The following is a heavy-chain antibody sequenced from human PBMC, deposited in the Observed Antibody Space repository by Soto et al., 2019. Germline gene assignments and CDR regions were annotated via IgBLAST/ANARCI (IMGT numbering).Heavy chain of an antibody. CDR3: AKRYSGYDDAFDI. V-gene: IGHV4-59*08. Sequence: SETLSLTCTVSGNSISNYYLSWIRQPPGKGLEWIAYIYYSGSTNYNPSLKSRVTISVDTSKNQFSLKLSSVTAADTAVYYCAKRYSGYDDAFDIWGQGTMVTVSS. CDR1: GNSISNYY. D-gene: IGHD5-12*01. J-gene: IGHJ3*02. CDR2: IYYSGST.